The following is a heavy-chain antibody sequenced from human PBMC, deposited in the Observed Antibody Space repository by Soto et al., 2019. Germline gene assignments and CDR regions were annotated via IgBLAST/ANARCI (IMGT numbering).Heavy chain of an antibody. Sequence: GGSLRLSCAASGFTFSSYGMHWVRQAPGKGLEWVAVIWYDGSNKYYADSVKGRFTISRDNSKNTLYLQMNSLRAEDTAVYYCASEYCSSTSCRKPYYYGMDVWGQGTKVTVS. D-gene: IGHD2-2*01. J-gene: IGHJ6*01. V-gene: IGHV3-33*01. CDR1: GFTFSSYG. CDR3: ASEYCSSTSCRKPYYYGMDV. CDR2: IWYDGSNK.